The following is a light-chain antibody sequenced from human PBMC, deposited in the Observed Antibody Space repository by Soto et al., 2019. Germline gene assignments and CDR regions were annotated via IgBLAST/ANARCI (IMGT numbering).Light chain of an antibody. CDR1: QSVSSY. CDR2: DAS. J-gene: IGKJ3*01. CDR3: QQRSNWPRLT. Sequence: EIVLTQSPATLSLSPGERATLSCRASQSVSSYLAWYQQKPGQAPRLLIYDASNRATGIPARFSGSESGTDFTITISSLEPEDFAVYYCQQRSNWPRLTFAPGTKADIK. V-gene: IGKV3-11*01.